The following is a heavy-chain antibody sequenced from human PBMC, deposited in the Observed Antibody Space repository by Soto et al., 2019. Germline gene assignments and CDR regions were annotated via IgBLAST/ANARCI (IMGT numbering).Heavy chain of an antibody. V-gene: IGHV3-23*01. CDR1: GFTFSSYS. J-gene: IGHJ3*02. D-gene: IGHD2-15*01. CDR3: AKVRSQLLKKGTFDI. CDR2: ISSGGATT. Sequence: EVQLLESGGGLVQPGGSLRLSCAASGFTFSSYSMNWVRQAPGKGPEWLSVISSGGATTYYADSVKGRFTISRDNSKNTLYLQMTSLRAEDTAVYYCAKVRSQLLKKGTFDIWGQGTMVTVSS.